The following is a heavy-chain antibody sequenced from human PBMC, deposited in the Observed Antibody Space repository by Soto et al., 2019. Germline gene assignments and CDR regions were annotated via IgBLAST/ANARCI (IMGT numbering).Heavy chain of an antibody. CDR2: ISSDGVNK. CDR3: AIRLTTTVSALGY. CDR1: GFTFSSYS. J-gene: IGHJ4*02. D-gene: IGHD4-17*01. Sequence: QVQLVESGGGVVQPGGSLTLSCKASGFTFSSYSIHWVRQAPGKGLEWVSVISSDGVNKHSAESVRGRFVISRDNSKNTVHLEMNRLRLEDTAVYFCAIRLTTTVSALGYWGQGSLVNVSS. V-gene: IGHV3-30*09.